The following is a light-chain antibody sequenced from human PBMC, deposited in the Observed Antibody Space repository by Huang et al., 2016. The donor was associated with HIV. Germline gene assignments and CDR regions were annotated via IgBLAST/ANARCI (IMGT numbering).Light chain of an antibody. J-gene: IGKJ2*01. CDR3: QQYDNWRSYT. V-gene: IGKV3D-15*01. CDR1: QSVGTN. Sequence: EIVMTQSPVTLSVSPGERATLSCRASQSVGTNLAWYQQKPGQAPRLLIYGASTRATGIPDSFSGSGSGTDFTLAISSLQFEDFALYYCQQYDNWRSYTFGQGTKLEIK. CDR2: GAS.